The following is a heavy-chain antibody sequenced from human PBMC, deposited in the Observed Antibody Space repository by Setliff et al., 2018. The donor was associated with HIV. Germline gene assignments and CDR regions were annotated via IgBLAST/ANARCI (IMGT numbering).Heavy chain of an antibody. CDR2: IYYSVST. Sequence: PSETLSLTCTVSGGSISGYHWSWIRQPPGKGLEWIAYIYYSVSTNYNPSLKSRVTISVGTSKNQFSLRLTSVAAADTASYYCVRASHMTPGNLLHSTGPYYSYYMDVWGRGTMVTVSS. D-gene: IGHD4-4*01. V-gene: IGHV4-59*08. CDR3: VRASHMTPGNLLHSTGPYYSYYMDV. J-gene: IGHJ6*03. CDR1: GGSISGYH.